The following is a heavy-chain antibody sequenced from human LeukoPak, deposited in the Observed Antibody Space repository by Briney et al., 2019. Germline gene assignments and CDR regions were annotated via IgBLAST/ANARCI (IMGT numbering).Heavy chain of an antibody. J-gene: IGHJ4*02. D-gene: IGHD1-26*01. CDR2: IVPSNGYT. CDR3: AIPTGCGSYCFGH. CDR1: GYSFTSYG. V-gene: IGHV1-18*01. Sequence: GASVKVFCKASGYSFTSYGISWVRQAPGQGLEWMGWIVPSNGYTTYAQKFQGRVTMTTDTSTSTAYMELRSLRSDDTAVYHCAIPTGCGSYCFGHWGQGTLVTVSS.